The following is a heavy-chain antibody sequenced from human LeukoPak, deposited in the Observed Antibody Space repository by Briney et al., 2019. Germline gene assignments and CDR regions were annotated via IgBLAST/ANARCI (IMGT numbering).Heavy chain of an antibody. CDR1: GFTFSSYG. D-gene: IGHD6-19*01. J-gene: IGHJ3*02. V-gene: IGHV3-30*18. CDR3: AKGYHQWLVRGAFDI. Sequence: GGSLRHSCAASGFTFSSYGMHWVRQAPGKGLEWVAVISYDGSNKYYADSVKGRFTISRDNSKNTLYLQMNSLRAEDTAVYYCAKGYHQWLVRGAFDIWGQGTMVTVSS. CDR2: ISYDGSNK.